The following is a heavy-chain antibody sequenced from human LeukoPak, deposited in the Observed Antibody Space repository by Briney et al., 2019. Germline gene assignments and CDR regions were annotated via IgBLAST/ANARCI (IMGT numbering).Heavy chain of an antibody. CDR1: GFTFSSYA. CDR3: ARDETVAESQCGMDV. D-gene: IGHD6-19*01. CDR2: ISYDGSNK. V-gene: IGHV3-30*04. Sequence: GGSLRLSCAASGFTFSSYAMHWVRQAPGKGLEWVAVISYDGSNKYYADSVKGRFTISRDNSKNTLYLQMNSLRAEDTAVYYCARDETVAESQCGMDVWGQGTTVTVSS. J-gene: IGHJ6*02.